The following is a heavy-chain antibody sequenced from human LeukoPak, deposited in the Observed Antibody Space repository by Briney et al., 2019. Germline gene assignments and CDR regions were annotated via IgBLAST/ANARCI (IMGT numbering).Heavy chain of an antibody. CDR3: ARVAVAAAHWFDP. Sequence: SQTLSLTCTVSGVSLSSGDYHWSWIRQPPGKGLEWIGNIHYIGSNYYNPSLKSRVTMSIDTSKNHFSLKLSSVTAADTAVYYCARVAVAAAHWFDPWGRGTLVTVSS. CDR1: GVSLSSGDYH. V-gene: IGHV4-30-4*01. J-gene: IGHJ5*02. CDR2: IHYIGSN. D-gene: IGHD2-15*01.